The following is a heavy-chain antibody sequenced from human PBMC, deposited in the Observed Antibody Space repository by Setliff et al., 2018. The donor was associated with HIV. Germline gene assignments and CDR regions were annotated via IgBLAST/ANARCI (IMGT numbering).Heavy chain of an antibody. Sequence: SETLSLTCGVNGGSFSAYHWTWIRQSPGKGLEWIGESNHSGDTNHNPSLKSRVTISVDTSKNQFSLKLSSVTAADTAVYYCARLDCSSSSGFVDYWGQGTLVTVSS. CDR2: SNHSGDT. J-gene: IGHJ4*02. D-gene: IGHD2-2*01. V-gene: IGHV4-34*01. CDR1: GGSFSAYH. CDR3: ARLDCSSSSGFVDY.